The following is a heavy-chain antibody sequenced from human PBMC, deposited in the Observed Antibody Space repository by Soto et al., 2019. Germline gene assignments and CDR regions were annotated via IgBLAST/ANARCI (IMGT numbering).Heavy chain of an antibody. Sequence: GASVKLSCEACGDSFTSYGISCVRQAPGQGLEWMGWISAYNGNTNYAQKLQGRVTMTTDTSTSTAYMELRSLRSDDTAVYYCARRRITMVRGVITTNYYYYYGMDVWGQGTTVTVSS. V-gene: IGHV1-18*01. CDR1: GDSFTSYG. CDR3: ARRRITMVRGVITTNYYYYYGMDV. CDR2: ISAYNGNT. J-gene: IGHJ6*02. D-gene: IGHD3-10*01.